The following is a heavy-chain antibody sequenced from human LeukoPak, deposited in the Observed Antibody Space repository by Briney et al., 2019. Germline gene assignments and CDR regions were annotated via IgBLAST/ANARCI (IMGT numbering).Heavy chain of an antibody. CDR3: ARSPPITIFGVVLDAFDI. D-gene: IGHD3-3*01. CDR2: IYTSGST. Sequence: SETLSLTCTVSGGSISSGSYYWSWIRQPAGKGLEWIGRIYTSGSTNYNPSLKSRVTISVDTSKNQFSLKLSSVTAADTAVYYCARSPPITIFGVVLDAFDIWGQGTMVTVSS. CDR1: GGSISSGSYY. J-gene: IGHJ3*02. V-gene: IGHV4-61*02.